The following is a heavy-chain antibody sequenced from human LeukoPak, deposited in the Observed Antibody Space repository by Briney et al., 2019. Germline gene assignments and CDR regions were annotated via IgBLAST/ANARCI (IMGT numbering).Heavy chain of an antibody. CDR3: ARLKVADSESFDL. Sequence: SETLSLTCTVSGGSIDSHFWSWIRQPPGKGLEWIGNIFFSGSTNNNPSLESRLTISQDSSKNQVSLKLASATAADTAIYYCARLKVADSESFDLWGHGTLVTVSS. J-gene: IGHJ3*01. CDR2: IFFSGST. V-gene: IGHV4-59*08. CDR1: GGSIDSHF.